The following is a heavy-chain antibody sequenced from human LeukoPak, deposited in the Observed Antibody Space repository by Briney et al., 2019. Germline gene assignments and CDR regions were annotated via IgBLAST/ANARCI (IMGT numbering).Heavy chain of an antibody. CDR1: GGTFSSYG. Sequence: GASVKVSCKASGGTFSSYGISWVRQAPGQGLEWMGWISAYNGNTNYAQKLQGRVTMTTDTSTSTAYMELRSLRSDDTAVYYCAKRPSFDPGDPFDYWGQGTLVTVSS. D-gene: IGHD4-17*01. CDR2: ISAYNGNT. V-gene: IGHV1-18*01. CDR3: AKRPSFDPGDPFDY. J-gene: IGHJ4*02.